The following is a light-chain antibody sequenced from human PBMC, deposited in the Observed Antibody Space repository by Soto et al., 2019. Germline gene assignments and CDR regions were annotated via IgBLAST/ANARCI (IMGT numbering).Light chain of an antibody. CDR1: QFVSSR. J-gene: IGKJ1*01. Sequence: DIVVTQSPATLSASPGERVTLSCRASQFVSSRLAWYQQKPGQGPRLLIYGASSRATGTPDRFSGSGSGTDFTLTINRLEPEDFALYYCQQYGSSPPTFGQGTKVDIK. CDR3: QQYGSSPPT. CDR2: GAS. V-gene: IGKV3-20*01.